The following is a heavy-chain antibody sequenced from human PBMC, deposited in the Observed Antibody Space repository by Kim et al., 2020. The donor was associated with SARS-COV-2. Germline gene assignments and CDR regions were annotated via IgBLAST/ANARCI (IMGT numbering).Heavy chain of an antibody. J-gene: IGHJ3*01. D-gene: IGHD4-17*01. Sequence: SETLSLTCTVSGYSMTTSYWSWIRQPPGKGLEWVGYIYYSGSTDYNPSVKSRVTISVDTSKNQFSLKLTSVTAADTAVYYCAGAGDYGDYGAFGLWGQGTLATSSA. CDR1: GYSMTTSY. CDR2: IYYSGST. CDR3: AGAGDYGDYGAFGL. V-gene: IGHV4-59*12.